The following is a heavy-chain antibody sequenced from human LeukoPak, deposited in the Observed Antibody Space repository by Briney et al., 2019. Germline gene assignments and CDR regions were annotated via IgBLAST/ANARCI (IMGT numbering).Heavy chain of an antibody. CDR1: GFTFSTYD. J-gene: IGHJ4*02. Sequence: GGSLRLSCAASGFTFSTYDMNWVRQDPGKGLEWVSAINDGGYNTYYADSVRGRFTISRDNAKNTLYLQMNSLRAQDTAVYYCAKKETVVSPGNYFDHWGQGTLVTVSS. CDR3: AKKETVVSPGNYFDH. D-gene: IGHD4-23*01. CDR2: INDGGYNT. V-gene: IGHV3-23*01.